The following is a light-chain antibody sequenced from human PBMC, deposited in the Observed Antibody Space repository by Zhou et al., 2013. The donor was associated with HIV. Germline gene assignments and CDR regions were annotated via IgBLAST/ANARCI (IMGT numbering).Light chain of an antibody. Sequence: DIQMTQSPSTLSAYVGDRVTITCRASQNISSWLAWYQQKPGKVPELLIYKAASLGRGVPSRFSGSGSGTEFTLTISSLQPEDFATYYCQQANSFPWTFGQGTKVEVK. J-gene: IGKJ1*01. CDR2: KAA. CDR3: QQANSFPWT. V-gene: IGKV1-5*03. CDR1: QNISSW.